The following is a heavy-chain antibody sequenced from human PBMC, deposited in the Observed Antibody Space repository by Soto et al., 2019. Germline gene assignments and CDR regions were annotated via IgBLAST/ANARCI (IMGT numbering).Heavy chain of an antibody. CDR2: IIPIFGTA. V-gene: IGHV1-69*12. D-gene: IGHD3-22*01. CDR3: ARDGYYYDSSGYYYYFDY. J-gene: IGHJ4*02. Sequence: QVQLVQSGAEVKKPGSSVKVSCKASGGTFSSYAISWVRQAPGQGLEWMGGIIPIFGTANYAQKFQGRVPITADESTSTAYMELSSLRSEDTAVYYCARDGYYYDSSGYYYYFDYWGQGTLVTVSS. CDR1: GGTFSSYA.